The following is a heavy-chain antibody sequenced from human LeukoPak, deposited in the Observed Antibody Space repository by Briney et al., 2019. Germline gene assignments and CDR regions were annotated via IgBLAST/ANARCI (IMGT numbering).Heavy chain of an antibody. CDR1: GYTFTGYY. V-gene: IGHV1-2*02. Sequence: GASVKVSCKASGYTFTGYYIHWVRQAPGQGLEWMGWINPNSGGTNYAQKSQGRVTMTRDTSISTAYMELSRLRSDDTAVYYCARLYSGYGNYSYYKDVWGKGTTVTVSS. CDR2: INPNSGGT. J-gene: IGHJ6*03. D-gene: IGHD5-12*01. CDR3: ARLYSGYGNYSYYKDV.